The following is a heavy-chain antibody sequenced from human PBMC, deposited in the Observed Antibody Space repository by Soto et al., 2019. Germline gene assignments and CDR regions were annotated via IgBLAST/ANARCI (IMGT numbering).Heavy chain of an antibody. D-gene: IGHD2-21*02. V-gene: IGHV3-48*03. CDR3: ARETPHCGGDCFDY. J-gene: IGHJ4*02. CDR1: GFIVRNHE. Sequence: GGSLRLSCTASGFIVRNHEFNWVRQAPGKGLEWLSYINSDGTTYYAEAVKGRFTVSRDNAENSVHLQMSSLRAEDTAVYYCARETPHCGGDCFDYWGQGTLVTVS. CDR2: INSDGTT.